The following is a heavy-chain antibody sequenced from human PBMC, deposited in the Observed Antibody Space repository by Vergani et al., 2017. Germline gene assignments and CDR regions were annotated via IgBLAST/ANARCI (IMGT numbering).Heavy chain of an antibody. CDR2: LTASGSGI. CDR1: GFAFSRYA. J-gene: IGHJ4*02. CDR3: AKSGWLQHFVAHYCDS. D-gene: IGHD5-24*01. Sequence: EVQLLESGGRLVQPGGSLRLSCVAFGFAFSRYAMSWVRKAPGKGLEWVSGLTASGSGISYAYSVRGRFTISRDNYKNTLFRQMHSLRAEDTAVYYCAKSGWLQHFVAHYCDSWGQGILVTVSS. V-gene: IGHV3-23*01.